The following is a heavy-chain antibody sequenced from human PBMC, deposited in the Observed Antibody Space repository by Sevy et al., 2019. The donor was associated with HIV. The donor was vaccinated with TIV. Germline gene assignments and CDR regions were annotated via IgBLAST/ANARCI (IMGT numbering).Heavy chain of an antibody. CDR2: IYTSGGT. J-gene: IGHJ5*02. CDR1: GGSISSYY. V-gene: IGHV4-4*07. Sequence: SETLSLTCTVSGGSISSYYWSWIRQPAGKGLEWIGRIYTSGGTNYNPSLKSRVTMSVDTSKNQFSLKLSSVTAADTAVYYCARVGYYDSSGYLWFDPWGQGTLVTVSS. CDR3: ARVGYYDSSGYLWFDP. D-gene: IGHD3-22*01.